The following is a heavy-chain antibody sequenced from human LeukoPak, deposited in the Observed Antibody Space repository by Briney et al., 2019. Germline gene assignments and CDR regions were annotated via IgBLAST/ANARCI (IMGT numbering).Heavy chain of an antibody. CDR1: GYTFTSYG. Sequence: ASVKVSCKASGYTFTSYGISWVRQAPGQGLEWMGWISAYNGNTNYAQKLQGRVTMTTDTSTSTAYMELRSLRSDDTAVYYCASWHKDVSSSSEDWFDPWGQGTLVTVSS. J-gene: IGHJ5*02. CDR3: ASWHKDVSSSSEDWFDP. V-gene: IGHV1-18*01. CDR2: ISAYNGNT. D-gene: IGHD6-6*01.